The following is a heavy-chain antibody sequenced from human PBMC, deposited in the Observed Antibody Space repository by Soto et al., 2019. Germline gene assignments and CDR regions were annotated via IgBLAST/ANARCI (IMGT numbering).Heavy chain of an antibody. D-gene: IGHD3-16*01. J-gene: IGHJ6*02. CDR1: GYTFTGHY. Sequence: GASVKVSCKASGYTFTGHYMHWVRQAPGQGLEWMGWINPNSGDTNFAQKFHGRVTMTRDTSISTTYMELGRLTSDDTALYYCARYAEDYYYGMDVWGQGTTVTVS. V-gene: IGHV1-2*02. CDR2: INPNSGDT. CDR3: ARYAEDYYYGMDV.